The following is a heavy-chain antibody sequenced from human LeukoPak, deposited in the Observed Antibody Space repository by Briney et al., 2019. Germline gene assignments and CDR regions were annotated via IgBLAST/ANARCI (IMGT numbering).Heavy chain of an antibody. D-gene: IGHD5-12*01. CDR2: IYYSGST. CDR3: ARGGGYEMPRVLDY. CDR1: GGSMSSYY. J-gene: IGHJ4*02. Sequence: SEALSLTCTVSGGSMSSYYWSWIRQPPGRGLEWIGYIYYSGSTNYSPPLKSRVTMSVDTSKNQFSLKVTSVTAADTAVYYCARGGGYEMPRVLDYWGQGTLVTVSS. V-gene: IGHV4-59*01.